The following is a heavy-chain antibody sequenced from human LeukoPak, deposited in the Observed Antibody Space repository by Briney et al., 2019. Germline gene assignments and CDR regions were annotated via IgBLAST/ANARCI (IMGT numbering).Heavy chain of an antibody. CDR1: GGTFSSYA. Sequence: SVKVSCKASGGTFSSYAISWVRQAPGQGLEWMGRIIPILGIANYAQKFQGRVTITADKSTSTAYMELSSLRSEDTAVYYCARDGWVSSSWYLDYWGQGTLVTVSS. CDR2: IIPILGIA. J-gene: IGHJ4*02. D-gene: IGHD6-13*01. CDR3: ARDGWVSSSWYLDY. V-gene: IGHV1-69*04.